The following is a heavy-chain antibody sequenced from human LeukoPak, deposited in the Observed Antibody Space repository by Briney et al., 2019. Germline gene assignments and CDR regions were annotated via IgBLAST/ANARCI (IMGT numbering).Heavy chain of an antibody. J-gene: IGHJ6*03. CDR2: IYTSGST. CDR1: GGSISSYY. D-gene: IGHD2-2*01. Sequence: SETLSLTCTVSGGSISSYYWSWIRQPPGKGPEWIGYIYTSGSTNYNPSLKSRVTISVDTSKNQFSLKLSSVTAADTAVYYCARRLRGIVVVPAAIYYYYYMDVWGKGTTVTVSS. V-gene: IGHV4-4*09. CDR3: ARRLRGIVVVPAAIYYYYYMDV.